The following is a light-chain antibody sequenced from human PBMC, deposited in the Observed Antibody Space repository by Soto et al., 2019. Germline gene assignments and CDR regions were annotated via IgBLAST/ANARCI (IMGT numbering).Light chain of an antibody. CDR3: MQTLQTPWT. CDR2: LGS. Sequence: DIVMTQSPLSLTVTPGEPASVSCSSSQSLLRSNGFNYLEWFLQKPGQSPQLLINLGSNRASGAPDRFSGTGSVTNFTLKISRVEAEDVGVFYCMQTLQTPWTFGQGTKVEIK. J-gene: IGKJ1*01. V-gene: IGKV2-28*01. CDR1: QSLLRSNGFNY.